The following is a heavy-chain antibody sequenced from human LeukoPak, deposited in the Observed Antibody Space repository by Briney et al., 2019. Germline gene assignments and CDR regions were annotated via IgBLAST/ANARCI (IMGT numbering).Heavy chain of an antibody. CDR1: GYTFTSYG. CDR2: ISAYNGNT. D-gene: IGHD3-10*01. CDR3: ARGEDYYYGSGSSTFDAFDI. J-gene: IGHJ3*02. V-gene: IGHV1-18*01. Sequence: GASVKVSCKASGYTFTSYGISWVRQAPGQGLEWMGWISAYNGNTNYAQKLQGRVTMTTDTSTSTAYMELRSLRSDDTAVYYCARGEDYYYGSGSSTFDAFDIWGQGTMVTVSS.